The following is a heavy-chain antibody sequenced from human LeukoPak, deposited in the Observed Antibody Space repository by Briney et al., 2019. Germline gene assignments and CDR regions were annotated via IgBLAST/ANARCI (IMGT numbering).Heavy chain of an antibody. J-gene: IGHJ6*04. V-gene: IGHV1-18*01. Sequence: ASVKVSCKASGYTFTSYGISWVRQAPGQGLEWMGWISAYNGNTNYAQKLQGRVTMTTDTSTSTAYMELRSLRSDDTAVYYCARIPTGGFLGCSYYYYKGMEVWGKGPTVTVSS. CDR1: GYTFTSYG. D-gene: IGHD3-16*01. CDR3: ARIPTGGFLGCSYYYYKGMEV. CDR2: ISAYNGNT.